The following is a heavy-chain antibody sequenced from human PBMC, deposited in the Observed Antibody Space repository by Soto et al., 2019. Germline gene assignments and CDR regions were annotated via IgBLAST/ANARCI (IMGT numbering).Heavy chain of an antibody. CDR1: GYNFGNYW. J-gene: IGHJ5*02. Sequence: GESLKISCKTSGYNFGNYWIIWVRQMPGKGLEWMGRVDPSDSYVNYSPSFQGHIAISIDKSINTAYLQWSSLKASDTAIYYCARPQGGTDWLAHWGQGTLVTVSS. D-gene: IGHD3-16*01. CDR3: ARPQGGTDWLAH. V-gene: IGHV5-10-1*01. CDR2: VDPSDSYV.